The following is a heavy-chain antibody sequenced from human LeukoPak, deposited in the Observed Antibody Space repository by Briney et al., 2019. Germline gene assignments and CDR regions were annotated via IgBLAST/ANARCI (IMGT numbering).Heavy chain of an antibody. J-gene: IGHJ4*02. CDR1: GGSISSDY. CDR2: VYYSGST. Sequence: PSETLSLTCTVSGGSISSDYWSWIRQPPGKGLEWIGYVYYSGSTNYNPSLKSRVTISLDTSKNQFSLRLSSVTAADTAVYCCARIKSSGWYYDYWGQGTLVTVSS. CDR3: ARIKSSGWYYDY. D-gene: IGHD6-19*01. V-gene: IGHV4-59*01.